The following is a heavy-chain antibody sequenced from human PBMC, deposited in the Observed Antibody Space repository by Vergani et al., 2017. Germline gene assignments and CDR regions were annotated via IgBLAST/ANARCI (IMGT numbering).Heavy chain of an antibody. D-gene: IGHD6-19*01. CDR2: LSASDRRT. V-gene: IGHV3-23*04. CDR3: AKVGRSEVAGTFGAFDI. CDR1: GFTFIMHA. J-gene: IGHJ3*02. Sequence: VQLVESGGGVVQPGGSLRLSCAASGFTFIMHAMSWVRQAPGKGLEWVSTLSASDRRTHYADSVKVRFTISRYISKNTLFLHMNSLQPEDTAVYYCAKVGRSEVAGTFGAFDIWGQGTMVTVSS.